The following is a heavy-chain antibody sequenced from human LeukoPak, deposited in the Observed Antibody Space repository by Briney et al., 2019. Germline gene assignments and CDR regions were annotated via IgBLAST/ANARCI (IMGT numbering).Heavy chain of an antibody. CDR3: ARDPSGGGILTGDRLDY. D-gene: IGHD3-9*01. V-gene: IGHV3-7*01. J-gene: IGHJ4*02. Sequence: PGGSLRLSCAASGLTFSSYWMSWVRQAPGKGLEWVANIKQDGSEKYYVDSVKGRFTISRDNAKNSLYLQMNSLRAEDTAVYYCARDPSGGGILTGDRLDYWGQGTLVTVSS. CDR1: GLTFSSYW. CDR2: IKQDGSEK.